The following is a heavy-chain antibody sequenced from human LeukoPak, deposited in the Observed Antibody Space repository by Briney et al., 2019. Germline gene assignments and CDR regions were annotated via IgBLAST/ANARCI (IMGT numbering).Heavy chain of an antibody. CDR2: VCHSGST. D-gene: IGHD6-13*01. CDR1: GYSISSTYC. V-gene: IGHV4-38-2*02. CDR3: ASWGFAGSSWYDY. Sequence: PSETLSLTCTVSGYSISSTYCWGWIRQPPGKGLEWIGRVCHSGSTYYNPSLKSRVSISVDRSKNQFSLKLSSVTAADTAVYYCASWGFAGSSWYDYWGQGTLVTVSS. J-gene: IGHJ4*02.